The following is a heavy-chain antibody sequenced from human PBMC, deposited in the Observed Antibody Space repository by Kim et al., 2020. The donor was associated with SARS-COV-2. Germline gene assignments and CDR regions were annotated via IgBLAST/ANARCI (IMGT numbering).Heavy chain of an antibody. CDR2: IYYSGST. V-gene: IGHV4-59*13. CDR1: GGSISSYY. CDR3: ASLDRGFFGGYGGFDY. Sequence: SETLSLTCTVSGGSISSYYWSWIRQPPGKGLEWIGYIYYSGSTNYNPSLKSRVTISVDTSKNQFSLKLSSVTAADTAVYYWASLDRGFFGGYGGFDYWGQGTLVTVSS. D-gene: IGHD3-22*01. J-gene: IGHJ4*02.